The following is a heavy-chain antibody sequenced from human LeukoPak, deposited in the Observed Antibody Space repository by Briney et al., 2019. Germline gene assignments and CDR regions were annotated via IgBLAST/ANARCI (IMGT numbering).Heavy chain of an antibody. V-gene: IGHV7-4-1*02. J-gene: IGHJ5*02. CDR2: INTNTGNP. CDR3: ARPHIAAAGTGWFDP. D-gene: IGHD6-13*01. CDR1: GYTFTSYA. Sequence: ASVKVSCKASGYTFTSYAMNWVRQAPGQGLEWMGWINTNTGNPTYAQGFTGRFVFSLDTSVSAAYLQISSLKAEDTAVYYCARPHIAAAGTGWFDPWGQGTLVTVSS.